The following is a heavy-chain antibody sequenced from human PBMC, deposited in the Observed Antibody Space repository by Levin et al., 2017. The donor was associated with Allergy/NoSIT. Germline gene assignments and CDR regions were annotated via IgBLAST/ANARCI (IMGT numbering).Heavy chain of an antibody. J-gene: IGHJ5*02. D-gene: IGHD3-16*01. V-gene: IGHV4-59*01. CDR2: IYYSGST. Sequence: PSETLSLTCTVSGGSISSYYWSWIRQPPGKGLEWIGFIYYSGSTNYNPSLKSRVTISVDTSKIQFSLRLSSVTAADTAVYYCARGGGNRPWFDPWGQGTLVTVSS. CDR3: ARGGGNRPWFDP. CDR1: GGSISSYY.